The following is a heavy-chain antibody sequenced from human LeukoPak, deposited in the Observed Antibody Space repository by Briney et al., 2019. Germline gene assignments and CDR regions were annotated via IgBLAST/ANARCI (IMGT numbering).Heavy chain of an antibody. CDR1: GFTFSSYS. Sequence: GGSLRLSCAASGFTFSSYSMNWVRQAQGKGLEWVSSISSSSSYIYYADSVKGRFTLSRDNAKNSLYLQLNSLRAEDTALYYCVIPSSWTFRNMPVWGKGTTVTVSS. V-gene: IGHV3-21*01. J-gene: IGHJ6*03. D-gene: IGHD6-13*01. CDR3: VIPSSWTFRNMPV. CDR2: ISSSSSYI.